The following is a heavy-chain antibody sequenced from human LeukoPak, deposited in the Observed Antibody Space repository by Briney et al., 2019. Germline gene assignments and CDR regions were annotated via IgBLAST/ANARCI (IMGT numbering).Heavy chain of an antibody. Sequence: PGGSLRLSCAASGFIFSSYWMSWVRQAPGKGLEGVTNIKQDGSEKHYVASVKGRFTIPRDNAKKSLYLQMNSLRAEDTAVYYCAKGGPYYYDSSGYDYWGQGTLVTVSS. V-gene: IGHV3-7*01. CDR2: IKQDGSEK. D-gene: IGHD3-22*01. CDR1: GFIFSSYW. J-gene: IGHJ4*02. CDR3: AKGGPYYYDSSGYDY.